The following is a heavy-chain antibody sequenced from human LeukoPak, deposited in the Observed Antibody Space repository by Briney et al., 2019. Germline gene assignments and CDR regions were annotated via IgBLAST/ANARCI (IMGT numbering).Heavy chain of an antibody. J-gene: IGHJ4*02. V-gene: IGHV1-46*01. Sequence: ASVKVSCKASGYTFTSYYMHWVRQAPGQGLEWMGIINPSGGSTSYAQKFQGRVTMTRDTSTSTVYMELSSLRSEDTAVYYCARDLAEDDILTGYPDYWGQGTLVTVSS. D-gene: IGHD3-9*01. CDR2: INPSGGST. CDR1: GYTFTSYY. CDR3: ARDLAEDDILTGYPDY.